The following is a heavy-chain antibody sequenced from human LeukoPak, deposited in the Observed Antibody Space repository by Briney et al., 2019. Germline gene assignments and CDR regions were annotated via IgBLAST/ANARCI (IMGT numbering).Heavy chain of an antibody. CDR3: ARDKDYSFDY. CDR1: GFTFSSYR. V-gene: IGHV3-48*01. D-gene: IGHD4-11*01. CDR2: ITSSGSGI. Sequence: TGGSLRLSCAASGFTFSSYRMNWVRQAPGKGLEWVSYITSSGSGIYYADSVKGRFTISRDNAKNSLYLQMNSLRAEDTAVYYCARDKDYSFDYWGQGTLVTVSS. J-gene: IGHJ4*02.